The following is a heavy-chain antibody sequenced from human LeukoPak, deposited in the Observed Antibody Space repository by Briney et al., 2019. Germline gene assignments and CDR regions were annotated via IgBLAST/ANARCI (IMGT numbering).Heavy chain of an antibody. CDR2: INHSGST. CDR3: ARGVRRRPNWFDP. CDR1: GGSFSGYY. Sequence: SETLSLTCAVYGGSFSGYYWRWIRQPPGKGLEWIGEINHSGSTNYNPSLKSRVTISVDTSKNQFSLKLSSVTAADTAVYYCARGVRRRPNWFDPWGQGTLITVSS. J-gene: IGHJ5*02. D-gene: IGHD2-8*01. V-gene: IGHV4-34*01.